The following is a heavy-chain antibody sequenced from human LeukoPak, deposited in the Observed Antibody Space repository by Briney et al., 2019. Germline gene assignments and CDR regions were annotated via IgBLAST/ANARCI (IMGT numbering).Heavy chain of an antibody. CDR2: INHSGST. Sequence: SETLSLTCAVYGGSFSGYYWSWIRQPPGKGLEWIGEINHSGSTNYNPSLKSRVTIPVDTSKNQFSLKLSSVTAADTAVYYCARGVTWELLYYFDYWGQGTLVTVSS. J-gene: IGHJ4*02. V-gene: IGHV4-34*01. CDR3: ARGVTWELLYYFDY. D-gene: IGHD1-26*01. CDR1: GGSFSGYY.